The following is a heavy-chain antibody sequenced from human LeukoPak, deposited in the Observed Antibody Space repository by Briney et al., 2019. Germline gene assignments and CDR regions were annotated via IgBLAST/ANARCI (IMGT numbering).Heavy chain of an antibody. D-gene: IGHD3-10*01. CDR1: GFTFDDYA. V-gene: IGHV3-9*01. CDR2: ISWNSGSI. J-gene: IGHJ3*02. CDR3: AKGVRAWFADAFDI. Sequence: GGSLRLSCAASGFTFDDYAMHWIRQAPGKGLEWVSGISWNSGSIGYADSVKGRFTISRDNAKNSLYLQMNSLRAEDTALYYCAKGVRAWFADAFDIWGQGTMVTVSS.